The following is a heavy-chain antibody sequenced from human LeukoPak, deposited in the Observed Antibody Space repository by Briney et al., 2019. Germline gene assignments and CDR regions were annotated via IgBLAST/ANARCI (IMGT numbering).Heavy chain of an antibody. CDR3: AKDARGTLGYCSGGSCSRGYYFDY. CDR2: ISDSGGGT. V-gene: IGHV3-23*01. D-gene: IGHD2-15*01. Sequence: GGSLRLSCVASGFIFNDFTMHWVRQAPGKSLEWVSSISDSGGGTIYADSVKGRFTVSRDNSKNTLYLQMNSLRAEDTAVYYCAKDARGTLGYCSGGSCSRGYYFDYWGQGTLVTVSS. J-gene: IGHJ4*02. CDR1: GFIFNDFT.